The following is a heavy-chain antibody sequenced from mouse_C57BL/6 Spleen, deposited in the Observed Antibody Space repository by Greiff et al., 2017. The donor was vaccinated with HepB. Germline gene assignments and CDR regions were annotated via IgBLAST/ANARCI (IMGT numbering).Heavy chain of an antibody. J-gene: IGHJ2*01. D-gene: IGHD1-1*01. Sequence: QVQLQQSGAELVRPGSSVKLSCKASGYTFTSYWMHWVKRRPIQGLEWIGNIDPSDSETHYNQKFKDKATLTVDKSSSTAYMQLSSLTSEDSAVYYCARGGITTVVDYYFDCWGQGTTLTVSS. CDR2: IDPSDSET. CDR1: GYTFTSYW. V-gene: IGHV1-52*01. CDR3: ARGGITTVVDYYFDC.